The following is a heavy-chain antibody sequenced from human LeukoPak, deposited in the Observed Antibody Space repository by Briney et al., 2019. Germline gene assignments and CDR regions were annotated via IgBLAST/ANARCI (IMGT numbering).Heavy chain of an antibody. Sequence: ASVKVSCKASGYTFTGYYMHWVRQAPGQGLEWMGWINPNSGGTKCAQKFQGRVTMTWDTSISTAYMELSRLRSDDTAVYYCADEFGLKWLADWGQGTLVTVSS. CDR1: GYTFTGYY. J-gene: IGHJ4*02. D-gene: IGHD6-19*01. CDR2: INPNSGGT. V-gene: IGHV1-2*02. CDR3: ADEFGLKWLAD.